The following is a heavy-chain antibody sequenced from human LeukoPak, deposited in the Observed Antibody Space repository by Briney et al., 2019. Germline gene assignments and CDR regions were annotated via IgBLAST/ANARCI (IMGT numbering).Heavy chain of an antibody. CDR1: DGSISGYS. CDR3: VRGPYGASISKWFDP. Sequence: PSETLSLTCTVSDGSISGYSWSWIRQPPGKGLEWIGYIYYSGDTNYNPSLKSRVTLSVDTSRNLLSLQLTSVTTADTAVYFCVRGPYGASISKWFDPWGQGTLVIVPS. J-gene: IGHJ5*02. CDR2: IYYSGDT. D-gene: IGHD4/OR15-4a*01. V-gene: IGHV4-59*01.